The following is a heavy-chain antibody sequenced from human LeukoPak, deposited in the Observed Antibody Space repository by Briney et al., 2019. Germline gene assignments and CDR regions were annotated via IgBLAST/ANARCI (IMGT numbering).Heavy chain of an antibody. Sequence: MTSETLSLTCTVSGGSMSSYYWSWIRQPPGKGLEWIGYIYYSGSTNYNPSLKSRVTIPVDTSKNQFTLKLSSVTAADTAVYYCARGRYGWLPFDYWGQGTLVIVSS. D-gene: IGHD3-16*01. CDR1: GGSMSSYY. J-gene: IGHJ4*02. CDR3: ARGRYGWLPFDY. CDR2: IYYSGST. V-gene: IGHV4-59*01.